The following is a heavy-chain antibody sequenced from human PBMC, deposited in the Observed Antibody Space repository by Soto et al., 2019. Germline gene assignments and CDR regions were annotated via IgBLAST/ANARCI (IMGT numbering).Heavy chain of an antibody. J-gene: IGHJ4*02. CDR1: GSSISSHSF. D-gene: IGHD6-19*01. V-gene: IGHV4-4*02. CDR2: ISHSGSV. CDR3: ARSFGWYAMDC. Sequence: QVLLQESGPGLVQPSGTLSLSCAVSGSSISSHSFWGWVRQPPGKGLEWIGDISHSGSVNFNPSLKSRVTSSMDKAQNQFSLKLNSVTAADTAVYYCARSFGWYAMDCWGQGTLFIVSS.